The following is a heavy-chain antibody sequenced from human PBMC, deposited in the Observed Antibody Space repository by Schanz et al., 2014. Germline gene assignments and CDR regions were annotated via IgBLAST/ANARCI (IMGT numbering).Heavy chain of an antibody. CDR3: ARWFLIRGVILDS. CDR2: INWNGGST. J-gene: IGHJ4*02. V-gene: IGHV3-20*04. Sequence: EVHLLESGGGVVRPGGSLRLSCAASGFGFDDYAMSWVRQAPGKGLEWVSGINWNGGSTGYADSVKGRFTISRDNTKNSLFLQLNSLRADDTAMYYCARWFLIRGVILDSWGQGTLVTVSS. CDR1: GFGFDDYA. D-gene: IGHD3-10*01.